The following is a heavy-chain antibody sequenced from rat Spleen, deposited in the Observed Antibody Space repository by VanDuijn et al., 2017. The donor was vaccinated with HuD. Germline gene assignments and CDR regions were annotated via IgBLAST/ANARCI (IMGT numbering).Heavy chain of an antibody. D-gene: IGHD1-9*01. J-gene: IGHJ2*01. V-gene: IGHV5-29*01. CDR2: ITHNDGNT. CDR3: ARRHYGYTDYFDD. Sequence: EVQLVESGGGLVQPGRSLKLSCAASGFTFTDYYMAWVRQAPTKGLEWVATITHNDGNTYYRDSVKGRFTVSRDNAKSILYLQMDSLRSEDTATYHCARRHYGYTDYFDDWGQGVMVTVSS. CDR1: GFTFTDYY.